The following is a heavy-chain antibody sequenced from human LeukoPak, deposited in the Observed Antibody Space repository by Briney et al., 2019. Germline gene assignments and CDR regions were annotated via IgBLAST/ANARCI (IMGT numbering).Heavy chain of an antibody. J-gene: IGHJ6*03. CDR3: ASGLGWFGSTYYMDV. Sequence: SETLSLTCTVSGGSISSSSYYWGWIRQPPGKGLEWIGSIYYSGSTYYNPSLKSRVTISVDTSKNQFSLKLSSVTAADTAVYYCASGLGWFGSTYYMDVWGKGTTVTVPS. V-gene: IGHV4-39*07. D-gene: IGHD3-10*01. CDR1: GGSISSSSYY. CDR2: IYYSGST.